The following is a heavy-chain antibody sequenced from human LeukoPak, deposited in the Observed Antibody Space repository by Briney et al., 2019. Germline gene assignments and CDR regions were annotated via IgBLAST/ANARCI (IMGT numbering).Heavy chain of an antibody. Sequence: GSLRLSCAASGFTSSSYAMSWVRQAPGKGLEWVSAISGSGGSTYYADSVKGRFTISRDNSKNTLYLQMNSLRVEDTAVYYCAKDLPVVPYYYYYMDVWGKGTTVTVSS. J-gene: IGHJ6*03. V-gene: IGHV3-23*01. CDR3: AKDLPVVPYYYYYMDV. D-gene: IGHD2-2*01. CDR2: ISGSGGST. CDR1: GFTSSSYA.